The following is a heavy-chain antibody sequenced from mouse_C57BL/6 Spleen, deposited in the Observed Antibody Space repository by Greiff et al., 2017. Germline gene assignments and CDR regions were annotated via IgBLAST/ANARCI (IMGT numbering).Heavy chain of an antibody. CDR3: ARSGTGYYAMDY. Sequence: EVQLQQSGPELVKPGASVKISCKASGYTFTDYYMNWVKQSHGKSLELIGDINPNNGGTSYNQKFKGKATLTVYKSSSTAYMELRSLTSEDSAVYYCARSGTGYYAMDYWGQGTSVTVSS. J-gene: IGHJ4*01. CDR1: GYTFTDYY. D-gene: IGHD4-1*01. V-gene: IGHV1-26*01. CDR2: INPNNGGT.